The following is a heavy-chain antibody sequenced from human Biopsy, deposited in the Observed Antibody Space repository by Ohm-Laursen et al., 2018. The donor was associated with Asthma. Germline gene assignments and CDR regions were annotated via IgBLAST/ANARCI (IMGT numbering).Heavy chain of an antibody. Sequence: SSVKVSCKASGGTLNNYAINWVRQAPGQGLEWMGGISPIFDSIKYAEKFQGRVTLTADVFTNTVHMELTSLRPDDTAVLYCAKASCYYFSCDLDVWGQGTTVTVSS. CDR2: ISPIFDSI. CDR1: GGTLNNYA. J-gene: IGHJ6*02. CDR3: AKASCYYFSCDLDV. V-gene: IGHV1-69*01.